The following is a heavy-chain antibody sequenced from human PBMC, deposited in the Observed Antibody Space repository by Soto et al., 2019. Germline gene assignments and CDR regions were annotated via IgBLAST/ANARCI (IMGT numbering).Heavy chain of an antibody. CDR2: MNPNSGNT. V-gene: IGHV1-8*01. Sequence: ASLKASCKASGNTFTSYDINWVRQATGQGLEWMGWMNPNSGNTGYAQKFQGRVTMTKDTSISTAYMELSGLRSEDTAVYYCVTERIPAAASTNYFPYSGQ. CDR3: VTERIPAAASTNYFPY. D-gene: IGHD6-13*01. CDR1: GNTFTSYD. J-gene: IGHJ4*02.